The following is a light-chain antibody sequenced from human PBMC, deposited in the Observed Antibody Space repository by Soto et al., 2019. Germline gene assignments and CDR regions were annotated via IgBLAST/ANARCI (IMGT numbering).Light chain of an antibody. J-gene: IGKJ2*01. CDR2: GAS. V-gene: IGKV3-20*01. Sequence: EIVLTQSPGTLSLSPGERATLSCRASQSVRSNYLAWYQQKPGQAPRLLIYGASSRATGIPDRFSGTGSGTDFTLTISRLEPEDLAVYYCQQYRGSPYTFGQGTKLEIK. CDR3: QQYRGSPYT. CDR1: QSVRSNY.